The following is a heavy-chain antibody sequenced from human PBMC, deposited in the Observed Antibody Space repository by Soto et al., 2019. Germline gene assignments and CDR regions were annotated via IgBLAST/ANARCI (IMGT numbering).Heavy chain of an antibody. CDR2: ISGSGGST. CDR3: AKYQDYDFWSGYYIFS. J-gene: IGHJ5*02. Sequence: EVQLLESGGGLVQPGGSLRLSCAASGFTFSSYAMSWVRQAPGKGLEWVSAISGSGGSTYYADSMKGRFTISRDNSKNTLYLQMNSLRAEDTAVYYCAKYQDYDFWSGYYIFSWGQGTLVTVSS. CDR1: GFTFSSYA. D-gene: IGHD3-3*01. V-gene: IGHV3-23*01.